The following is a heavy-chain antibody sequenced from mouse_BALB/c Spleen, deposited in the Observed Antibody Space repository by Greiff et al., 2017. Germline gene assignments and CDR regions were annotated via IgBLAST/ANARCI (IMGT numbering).Heavy chain of an antibody. J-gene: IGHJ4*01. CDR3: ARPDYYGSSPYYYAMDY. V-gene: IGHV1-87*01. D-gene: IGHD1-1*01. CDR1: GYTFTSYW. Sequence: QVQLQQSGAELARPGASVKLSCKASGYTFTSYWMQWVKQRPGQGLEWIGAIYPGDGDTRYTQKFKGKATLTADKSSSTAYMQLSSLASEDSAVYYCARPDYYGSSPYYYAMDYWGQGTSVTVSS. CDR2: IYPGDGDT.